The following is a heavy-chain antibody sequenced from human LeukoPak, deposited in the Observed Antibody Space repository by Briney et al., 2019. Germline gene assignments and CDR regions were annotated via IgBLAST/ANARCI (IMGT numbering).Heavy chain of an antibody. CDR1: GYTFTSYF. Sequence: ASVKVSCTASGYTFTSYFIHWVRHAPGQGLEWMGIINPSGGSTGYPQKFQGRVTMTRDTSTSTVYMELSSLRSEDAAVYYCARVHYYDSSGYYYFDYWGQGTLVTVSS. CDR2: INPSGGST. D-gene: IGHD3-22*01. V-gene: IGHV1-46*01. CDR3: ARVHYYDSSGYYYFDY. J-gene: IGHJ4*02.